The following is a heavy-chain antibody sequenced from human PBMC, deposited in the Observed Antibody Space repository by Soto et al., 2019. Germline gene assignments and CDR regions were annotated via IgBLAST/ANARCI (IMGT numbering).Heavy chain of an antibody. CDR1: GVTFWNAG. V-gene: IGHV3-15*01. J-gene: IGHJ4*02. Sequence: AACGVTFWNAGMSWVRQAQGKGLEWVGRIKSKTDGGTTDYAAPVKGRFTISRDDSKNTLYLQMNSLKTEDTAVYYCTTEYYDFWSGYMGLPHFDYWGQGTLVTVPS. CDR2: IKSKTDGGTT. CDR3: TTEYYDFWSGYMGLPHFDY. D-gene: IGHD3-3*01.